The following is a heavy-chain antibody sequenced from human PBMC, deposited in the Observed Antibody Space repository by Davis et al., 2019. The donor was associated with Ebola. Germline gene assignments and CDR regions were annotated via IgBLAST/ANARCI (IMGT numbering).Heavy chain of an antibody. CDR1: GFTFSDYY. V-gene: IGHV3-72*01. CDR3: TTDPGMMITFGGVVNHYGMDV. Sequence: PGGSLRLSCAASGFTFSDYYMDWVRQAPGKGLEWIGRIRDKTYSYTTEYAASVIGRFTISRDDSKNSLYLQMNSLKTEDTAVYYCTTDPGMMITFGGVVNHYGMDVWGQGTTVTVSS. D-gene: IGHD3-16*01. J-gene: IGHJ6*02. CDR2: IRDKTYSYTT.